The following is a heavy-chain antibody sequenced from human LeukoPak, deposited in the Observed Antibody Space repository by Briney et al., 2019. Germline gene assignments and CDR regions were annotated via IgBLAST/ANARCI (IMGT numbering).Heavy chain of an antibody. V-gene: IGHV3-7*01. CDR3: ARVSAAGSGFLDL. D-gene: IGHD6-13*01. CDR1: GFTVSEFW. Sequence: GGSLRLSCAASGFTVSEFWMSWVRQAPGEGLEWVANIKQDGTEKNYVDSVKGRLTTSRDNAKNSLFLQMNSLRVEDTAVYYCARVSAAGSGFLDLWGRGTLVLVSA. J-gene: IGHJ2*01. CDR2: IKQDGTEK.